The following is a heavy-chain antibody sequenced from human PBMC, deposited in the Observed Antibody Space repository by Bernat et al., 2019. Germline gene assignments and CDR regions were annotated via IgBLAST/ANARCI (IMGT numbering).Heavy chain of an antibody. CDR2: ISGSGGST. CDR3: AKSADVVVTARIYWYFDL. CDR1: GFTFSSYA. J-gene: IGHJ2*01. Sequence: EVQLLESGGGLVQPGGSLRLSCAASGFTFSSYAMSWVRQAPGKGLEWVSAISGSGGSTYYADSVKGRFTISRDNSKNTLYLQMNSLRAEDTAVYDCAKSADVVVTARIYWYFDLWGRGTLVTVSS. D-gene: IGHD2-21*02. V-gene: IGHV3-23*01.